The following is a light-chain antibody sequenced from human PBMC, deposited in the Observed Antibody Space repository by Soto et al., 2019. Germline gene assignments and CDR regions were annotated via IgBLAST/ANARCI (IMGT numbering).Light chain of an antibody. Sequence: EIVITQSPATLSVSPGERVTLFCRASQSVNSRLAWYQQKPAQAPRLLIYDASTRATGIPARFSGSGSGTEFTLTISSLQSADFAVYYCQQYKNWPPEYTFGQGTKLEIK. J-gene: IGKJ2*01. CDR2: DAS. CDR1: QSVNSR. CDR3: QQYKNWPPEYT. V-gene: IGKV3-15*01.